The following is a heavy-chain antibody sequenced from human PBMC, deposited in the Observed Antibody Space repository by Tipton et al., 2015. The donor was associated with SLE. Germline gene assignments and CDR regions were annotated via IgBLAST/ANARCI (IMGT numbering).Heavy chain of an antibody. CDR3: ASWGYSSGWYDY. CDR2: INHSGST. Sequence: TLSLTCAVYGGSFSAYYWSWIRQPPGKGLEWIGEINHSGSTNYNPSLKSRVTISVDTSKNQFSLKLSSVTAADTAVYYCASWGYSSGWYDYWGQGTLVTVSS. J-gene: IGHJ4*02. V-gene: IGHV4-34*01. CDR1: GGSFSAYY. D-gene: IGHD6-19*01.